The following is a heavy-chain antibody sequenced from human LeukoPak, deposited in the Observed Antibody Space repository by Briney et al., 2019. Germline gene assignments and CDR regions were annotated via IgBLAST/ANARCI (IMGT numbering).Heavy chain of an antibody. CDR2: ISNSGNTI. CDR3: ARMAYSSDAFDV. D-gene: IGHD6-13*01. J-gene: IGHJ3*01. Sequence: KPGGSLRLSCAASGFTFSDYYMSWIRQAPGEGLEWASYISNSGNTIYYADSVKGRFTISRDNAKNSLYLQINSLRAEDTAVYYCARMAYSSDAFDVWGQGTMVTVSS. V-gene: IGHV3-11*04. CDR1: GFTFSDYY.